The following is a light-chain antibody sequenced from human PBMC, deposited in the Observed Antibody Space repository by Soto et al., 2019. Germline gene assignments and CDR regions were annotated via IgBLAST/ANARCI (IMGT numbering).Light chain of an antibody. V-gene: IGKV3-20*01. CDR3: QQYGGSLIT. CDR1: QSVSYSY. Sequence: EIVLTQSPGTLSLSPGERATLSCRASQSVSYSYLAWYQQKPGQAPRLLIYGASSRATGIPDRFSGSGSGTDFTLTISRLEPEDFAVYHCQQYGGSLITFGQGTRLEIK. CDR2: GAS. J-gene: IGKJ5*01.